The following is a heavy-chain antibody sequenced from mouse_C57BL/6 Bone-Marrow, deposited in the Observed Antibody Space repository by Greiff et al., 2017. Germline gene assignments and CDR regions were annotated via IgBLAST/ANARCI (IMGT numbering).Heavy chain of an antibody. CDR2: ISDGGSYT. J-gene: IGHJ4*01. CDR1: GFTFSSYA. D-gene: IGHD4-1*01. Sequence: EVKLVESGGGLVKPGGSLKLSCAASGFTFSSYAMSWVRQTPEKRLEWVATISDGGSYTYYPDNVKGRFTISRDNAKNHLYLQMSHLKSEDTAMYYCARGWDYYAMDYWGQGTSVTVSS. CDR3: ARGWDYYAMDY. V-gene: IGHV5-4*03.